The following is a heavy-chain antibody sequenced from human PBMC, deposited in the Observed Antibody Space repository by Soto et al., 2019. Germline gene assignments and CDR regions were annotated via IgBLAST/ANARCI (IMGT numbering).Heavy chain of an antibody. CDR2: ISWNSGSI. CDR3: AKDFRGGGSYYYYYYGMDV. J-gene: IGHJ6*02. Sequence: EVQLVESGGGLVQPGRSLRLSCAASGFTFDDYAMHWVRQAPGKGLEWVSGISWNSGSIGYADSVKGRFTISRDNAKNSLYLQMNSLGAEDTALYYCAKDFRGGGSYYYYYYGMDVWGQGTTVTVSS. D-gene: IGHD1-26*01. CDR1: GFTFDDYA. V-gene: IGHV3-9*01.